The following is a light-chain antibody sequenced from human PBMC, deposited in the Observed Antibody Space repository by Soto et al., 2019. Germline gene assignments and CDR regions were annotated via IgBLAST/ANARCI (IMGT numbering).Light chain of an antibody. CDR1: QGISSS. J-gene: IGKJ3*01. Sequence: DIQLTQSPSFLSASVGDRVTITCRASQGISSSLAWYQQKPGKAPKLLIYAASTLQSGVPSRFSGSGSGTEFTLTISSLQPEDFATYYCQQLDSYFLFGPGTKVDIK. CDR3: QQLDSYFL. V-gene: IGKV1-9*01. CDR2: AAS.